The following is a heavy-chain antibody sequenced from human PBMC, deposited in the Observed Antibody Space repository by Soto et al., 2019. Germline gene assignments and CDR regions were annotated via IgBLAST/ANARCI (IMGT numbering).Heavy chain of an antibody. J-gene: IGHJ4*02. Sequence: ASVKVSCKASGYSFTSYAMHWVRQAPGQRLEWMGWINAGNGNTKYSQRFQGRVTITRDTSASIAYMELSSLRSEDTAVYYCARAVQSCGGDCYGTHFDYWGQGTLVTVSS. CDR1: GYSFTSYA. CDR2: INAGNGNT. V-gene: IGHV1-3*01. D-gene: IGHD2-21*02. CDR3: ARAVQSCGGDCYGTHFDY.